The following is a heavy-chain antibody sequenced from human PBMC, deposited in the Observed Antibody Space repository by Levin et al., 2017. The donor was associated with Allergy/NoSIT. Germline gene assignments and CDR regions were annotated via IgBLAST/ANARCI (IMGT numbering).Heavy chain of an antibody. D-gene: IGHD2-2*01. Sequence: PGGSLRLSCAASGFTFSSYGMHWVRQAPGKGLEWVAVISYDGSNKYYADSVKGRFTISRDNSKNTLYLQMNSLRAEDTAVYYCAKDFAVPAAIYFDYWGQGTLVTVSS. J-gene: IGHJ4*02. V-gene: IGHV3-30*18. CDR1: GFTFSSYG. CDR2: ISYDGSNK. CDR3: AKDFAVPAAIYFDY.